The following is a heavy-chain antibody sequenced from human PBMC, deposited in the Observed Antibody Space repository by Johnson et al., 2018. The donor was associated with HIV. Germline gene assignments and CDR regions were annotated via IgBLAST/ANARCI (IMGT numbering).Heavy chain of an antibody. D-gene: IGHD5-18*01. CDR1: GFTFNSYP. Sequence: QMQLVESGGGVVQPGRSLRLSCAASGFTFNSYPMHWVRQAPGKGLEWVAVISYDGNNKYYADSLKGRFTISRDNSENTLYLEMNSLRAEDTAVYYCRRLPSGYSRDAFDIWGQGTMVTVSS. CDR3: RRLPSGYSRDAFDI. CDR2: ISYDGNNK. J-gene: IGHJ3*02. V-gene: IGHV3-30*04.